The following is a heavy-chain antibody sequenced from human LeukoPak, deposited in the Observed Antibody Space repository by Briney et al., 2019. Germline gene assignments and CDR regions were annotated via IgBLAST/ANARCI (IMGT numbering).Heavy chain of an antibody. J-gene: IGHJ4*02. CDR1: GFTFSSYS. Sequence: GGFLRLSCAASGFTFSSYSMNWFRQAPGKGLEWVSSISSSSSYIYYADSVKGRFTISRDNAKNSLYLQMNSLRAEDTAVYYCARDSPTYYYDSSGYYVPLDYWGQGTLVTVSS. CDR2: ISSSSSYI. V-gene: IGHV3-21*01. D-gene: IGHD3-22*01. CDR3: ARDSPTYYYDSSGYYVPLDY.